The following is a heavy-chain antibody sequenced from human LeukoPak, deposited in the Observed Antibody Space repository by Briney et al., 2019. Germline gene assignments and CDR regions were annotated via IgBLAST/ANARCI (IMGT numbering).Heavy chain of an antibody. CDR3: ARESRFRFDY. CDR2: INSDGSWT. J-gene: IGHJ4*02. D-gene: IGHD2-21*01. V-gene: IGHV3-74*01. Sequence: PGGSLRLSCAASGNYWMHWVRQVPGKGLVWVSHINSDGSWTSYADSVKGRFTISKDNAKNTVYLQMNSLRAEDTAVYYCARESRFRFDYWGQGTLVTVSS. CDR1: GNYW.